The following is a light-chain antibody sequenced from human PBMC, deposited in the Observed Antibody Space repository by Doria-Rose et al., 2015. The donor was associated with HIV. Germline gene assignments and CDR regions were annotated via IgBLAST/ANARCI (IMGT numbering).Light chain of an antibody. J-gene: IGKJ3*01. CDR3: QQYYDTPS. V-gene: IGKV4-1*01. CDR1: QSLLYTSKNY. Sequence: DIRMTQSPESLGMSLGERATLNCKSNQSLLYTSKNYLAWYQQKPGQPPKLLIYCASTRHSGVPARFSGSGSGTDFTLTISSLEAEDVAVYYCQQYYDTPSFGPGTTVDI. CDR2: CAS.